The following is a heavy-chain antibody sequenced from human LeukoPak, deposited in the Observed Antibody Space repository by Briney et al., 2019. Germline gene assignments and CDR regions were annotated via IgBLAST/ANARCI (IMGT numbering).Heavy chain of an antibody. CDR1: GITLGNYG. CDR2: INWNGGGT. V-gene: IGHV3-20*04. Sequence: GGSLRLSCAVSGITLGNYGMSWVRQPPGKGLEWVSSINWNGGGTDYADSVKGRFTISRDNAKNSLYLQLSSLRPEDTALYYCAKHMRATNTYSFFGLDVWGQGTTVTVSS. J-gene: IGHJ6*02. CDR3: AKHMRATNTYSFFGLDV. D-gene: IGHD1-26*01.